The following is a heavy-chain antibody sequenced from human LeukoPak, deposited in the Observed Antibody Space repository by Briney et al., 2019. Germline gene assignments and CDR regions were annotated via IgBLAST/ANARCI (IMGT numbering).Heavy chain of an antibody. CDR1: GFTFSSYA. V-gene: IGHV3-30-3*01. CDR3: ARDGPGCSGGSCYGLHY. CDR2: ISYDGSNE. D-gene: IGHD2-15*01. Sequence: GRSLRLSCAASGFTFSSYAMHWVRQAPGKGLEWVAVISYDGSNEYYADSVKGRFTISRDNSKNTLYLQMNSLRAEDTAVYYCARDGPGCSGGSCYGLHYWGQGTLVTVSS. J-gene: IGHJ4*02.